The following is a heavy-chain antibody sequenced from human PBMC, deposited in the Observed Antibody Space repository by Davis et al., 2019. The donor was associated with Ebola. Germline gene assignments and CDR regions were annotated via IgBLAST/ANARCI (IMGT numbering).Heavy chain of an antibody. CDR2: LDPEEGEI. J-gene: IGHJ1*01. CDR3: ARDEVGRIFQH. D-gene: IGHD1-26*01. CDR1: GFTLTNYA. V-gene: IGHV1-24*01. Sequence: ASVQVSCKASGFTLTNYAIHWVRQAPGKGLEWMGGLDPEEGEIIYAQKFQGRVTMTEDRTTDTTYMDLNSLRSEDTALYFCARDEVGRIFQHWGQGTLVTVSS.